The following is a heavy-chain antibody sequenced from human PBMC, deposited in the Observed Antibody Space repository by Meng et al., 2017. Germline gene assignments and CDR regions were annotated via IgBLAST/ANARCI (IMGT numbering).Heavy chain of an antibody. V-gene: IGHV1-2*06. CDR2: INPKSGDT. J-gene: IGHJ4*02. D-gene: IGHD6-25*01. CDR3: ARDEDISAAGKLFGDY. CDR1: GYNFPDYS. Sequence: QVQPVQAWAEVQKPGAAVKVSCKPSGYNFPDYSIHWVRRAPGQGLEWMGRINPKSGDTHYAQKFQARVTMTGDTSISTAYMELSGLRSDDTAMYYCARDEDISAAGKLFGDYWGQGTLVTVSS.